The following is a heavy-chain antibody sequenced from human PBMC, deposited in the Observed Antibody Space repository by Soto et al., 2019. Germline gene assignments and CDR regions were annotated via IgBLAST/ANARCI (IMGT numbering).Heavy chain of an antibody. CDR3: AVTLWFGEDDAFDI. CDR1: GYTFTGYY. CDR2: INPNSGGT. D-gene: IGHD3-10*01. Sequence: ASVKVSCKASGYTFTGYYMHWVRQAPGQGLEWMGWINPNSGGTNYAQKFQGWVNMTRDTSISTAYMELSRLRSDDTAVYYCAVTLWFGEDDAFDIWGQGTMVTVSS. J-gene: IGHJ3*02. V-gene: IGHV1-2*04.